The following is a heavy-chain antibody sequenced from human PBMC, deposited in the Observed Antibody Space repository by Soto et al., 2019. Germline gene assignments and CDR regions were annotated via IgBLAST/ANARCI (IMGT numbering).Heavy chain of an antibody. Sequence: GGSLRLSCAASGFTFSSYAMSCVRQAPGKGLEWVSAISGSGGSTYYADSVKGRFTISRDNSKNTLYLQMNSLRAEDTAVYYCARDRGPQRGYSYGIYYYYGMDVWGQGTTVTVSS. CDR2: ISGSGGST. CDR1: GFTFSSYA. V-gene: IGHV3-23*01. CDR3: ARDRGPQRGYSYGIYYYYGMDV. J-gene: IGHJ6*02. D-gene: IGHD5-18*01.